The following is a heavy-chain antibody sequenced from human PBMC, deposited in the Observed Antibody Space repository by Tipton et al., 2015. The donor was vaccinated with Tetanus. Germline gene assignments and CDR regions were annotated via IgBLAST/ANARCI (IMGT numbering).Heavy chain of an antibody. CDR3: ASGSSIRHGLDV. CDR1: GYTFTSYG. CDR2: LNPKSGSA. J-gene: IGHJ6*02. Sequence: QSGAEVKKPGASAKVSCKASGYTFTSYGLNWVRKAAGRGFEWMGWLNPKSGSAVYAPRFQGRVTMTRNTSTTTAFMEVTSLTYEDTAVYYCASGSSIRHGLDVWGHGTSVSVSS. D-gene: IGHD2-2*01. V-gene: IGHV1-8*01.